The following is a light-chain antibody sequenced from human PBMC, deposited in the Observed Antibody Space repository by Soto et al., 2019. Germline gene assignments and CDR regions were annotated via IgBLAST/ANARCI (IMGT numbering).Light chain of an antibody. Sequence: IQLTQSPSSLSASVGDRVTITCRASQDIAIYLAWYQQKPGEAPKLLIYAASTLYGGVPSRFSGSGSRTDFALTITSLQAEDFATYYCQQLRMYPSTFGGGTKVDNK. CDR3: QQLRMYPST. V-gene: IGKV1-9*01. CDR2: AAS. CDR1: QDIAIY. J-gene: IGKJ4*01.